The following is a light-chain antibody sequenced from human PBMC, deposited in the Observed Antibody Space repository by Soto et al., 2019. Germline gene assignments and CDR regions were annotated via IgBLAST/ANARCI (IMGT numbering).Light chain of an antibody. V-gene: IGLV1-40*01. Sequence: QSVLTQPPSVSGAPGQRVTISCTGSSSNIGAGYDVHWYQQLPGTAPKLLIYGNSNRPSGVPDRFSGSKSGTSASLAITGLQAEDEADYYCQSYDSSLLRVVFGGGTKVTVL. J-gene: IGLJ2*01. CDR2: GNS. CDR1: SSNIGAGYD. CDR3: QSYDSSLLRVV.